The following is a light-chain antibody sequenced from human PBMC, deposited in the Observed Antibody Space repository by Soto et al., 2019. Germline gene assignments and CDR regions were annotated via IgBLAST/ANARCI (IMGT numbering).Light chain of an antibody. CDR1: SSDVGFYNY. Sequence: QSALTQPASVSGSPGQSITISCTGTSSDVGFYNYVSWYQQHPGKAPKLMIYEVSHRPSGVSNRFSGSKSGNTASLTISGLQAEDEANYYCGSYTSSSTLVFGGGTQLNVL. V-gene: IGLV2-14*01. CDR2: EVS. J-gene: IGLJ2*01. CDR3: GSYTSSSTLV.